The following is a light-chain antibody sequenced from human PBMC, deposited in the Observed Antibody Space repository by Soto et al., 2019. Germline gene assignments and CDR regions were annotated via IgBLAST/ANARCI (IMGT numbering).Light chain of an antibody. CDR3: QQYNSYPWT. CDR1: QSISSW. V-gene: IGKV1-5*01. Sequence: DIQMTQSPSTLSASVGDRVTITCRASQSISSWLAWYQQKPGKAPKLLIYDASSLESGVPSRFSGSESGTEFTLTISSLQPDDYATYYCQQYNSYPWTFGQGTRWIS. CDR2: DAS. J-gene: IGKJ1*01.